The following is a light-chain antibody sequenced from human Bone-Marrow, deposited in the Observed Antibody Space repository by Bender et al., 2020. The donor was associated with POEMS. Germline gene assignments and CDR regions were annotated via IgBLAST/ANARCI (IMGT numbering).Light chain of an antibody. CDR3: YTWDDRLNAWL. Sequence: QSVLTQPPSASGTPGQRVTISCSGGSIGRNPIYWYQQLPGTAPRLVIYADDRRPSGVPNRFSASKSGSSASLAISGRQSEDAADYSCYTWDDRLNAWLFGGGTTLTFL. V-gene: IGLV1-44*01. CDR2: ADD. J-gene: IGLJ3*02. CDR1: SIGRNP.